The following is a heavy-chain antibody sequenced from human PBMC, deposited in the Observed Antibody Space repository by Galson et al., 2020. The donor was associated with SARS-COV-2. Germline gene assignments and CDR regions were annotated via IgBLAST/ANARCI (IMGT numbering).Heavy chain of an antibody. CDR3: ARHGIFEQDGFDI. CDR1: GGPINSRYY. D-gene: IGHD3-3*02. V-gene: IGHV4-39*01. J-gene: IGHJ3*02. Sequence: SETLSLTCTVSGGPINSRYYWGWIRQPPGKGPEWIGSMFYSGTRFSSPSLKSRLFMSVDTSKSQFSLKLTSVTAADTAVYYCARHGIFEQDGFDIWGQGTMVTVSS. CDR2: MFYSGTR.